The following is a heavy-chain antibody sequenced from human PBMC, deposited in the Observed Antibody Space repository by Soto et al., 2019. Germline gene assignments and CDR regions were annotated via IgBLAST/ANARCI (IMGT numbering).Heavy chain of an antibody. CDR2: FDPEDGET. CDR3: VRLIGNSWFDY. J-gene: IGHJ5*01. Sequence: GKGLEWMGGFDPEDGETIYAQKFQGRVTMTEDTSKNQISLQLNSVTPEDTAVYYCVRLIGNSWFDYRGEGPLVTVSS. V-gene: IGHV1-24*01. D-gene: IGHD3-16*01.